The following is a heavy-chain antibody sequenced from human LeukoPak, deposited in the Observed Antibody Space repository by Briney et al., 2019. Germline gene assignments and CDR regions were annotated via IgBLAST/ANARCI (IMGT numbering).Heavy chain of an antibody. Sequence: PSETLSLTCTVSGGSVSSYYWSWIRQPPGKGLEWIGYIYYSGRVNYNPSLKSRVTISVDTSKNQFSLKLSSVTAADTAVYYCARDSAVSGYYYYSMEVWGQGTTVTVSS. V-gene: IGHV4-59*02. CDR1: GGSVSSYY. CDR2: IYYSGRV. D-gene: IGHD6-19*01. J-gene: IGHJ6*02. CDR3: ARDSAVSGYYYYSMEV.